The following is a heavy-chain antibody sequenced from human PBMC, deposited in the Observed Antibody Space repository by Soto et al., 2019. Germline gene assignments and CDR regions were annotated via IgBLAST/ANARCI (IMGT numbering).Heavy chain of an antibody. J-gene: IGHJ4*02. Sequence: EVQLLESGGGLVQPGGSLRLSCAASGFTFSSYAMSWVRQAPGKGLEWVSVISGSGDSTYYADSVKGRFTITRDTSKNTLYLQMNRLRAEATAVYYCATRTSGWYFDYWGQGTLVTVSS. CDR3: ATRTSGWYFDY. D-gene: IGHD6-19*01. CDR2: ISGSGDST. CDR1: GFTFSSYA. V-gene: IGHV3-23*01.